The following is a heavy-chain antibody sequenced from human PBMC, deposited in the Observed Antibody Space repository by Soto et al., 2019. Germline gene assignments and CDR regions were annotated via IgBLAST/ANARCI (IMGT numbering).Heavy chain of an antibody. Sequence: QVQLVQSGAEVKKPGSSVKVSCKASGGTFSSYTISWVRQAPGQGLEWMGRIIPILDMADYAQKFQGRVXIXAXRSTSTAYMELSSLRSEDTAVYYCARQNDAYSPFDYWGQGTLLTVSS. J-gene: IGHJ4*02. CDR3: ARQNDAYSPFDY. CDR1: GGTFSSYT. V-gene: IGHV1-69*02. D-gene: IGHD4-4*01. CDR2: IIPILDMA.